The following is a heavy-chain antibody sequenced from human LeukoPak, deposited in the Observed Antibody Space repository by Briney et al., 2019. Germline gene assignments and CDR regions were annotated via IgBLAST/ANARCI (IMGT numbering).Heavy chain of an antibody. V-gene: IGHV3-48*01. D-gene: IGHD1-14*01. CDR2: ISWTLTTI. Sequence: GGSLRLSCAAAGFTFSNHSVSWVRQAPGKGLEWISYISWTLTTIYYADSVKGRFTISRDNGKNSLYLQMNNLRGEDTAVYYCARVKDTTWSSHHLDYWGQGTLVTVSS. J-gene: IGHJ4*02. CDR1: GFTFSNHS. CDR3: ARVKDTTWSSHHLDY.